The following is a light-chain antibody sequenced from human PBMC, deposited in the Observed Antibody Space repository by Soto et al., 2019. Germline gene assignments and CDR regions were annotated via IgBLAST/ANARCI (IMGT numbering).Light chain of an antibody. J-gene: IGKJ2*01. V-gene: IGKV3-15*01. CDR1: QNINTN. CDR2: GAS. CDR3: LQYNNWPYT. Sequence: PGERATFSCRASQNINTNLAWYQQKPGQAPRLLIYGASTRATDFPARFSGSGSGTVFTLTISSLQSEDFAVYYCLQYNNWPYTFGQGTRLEI.